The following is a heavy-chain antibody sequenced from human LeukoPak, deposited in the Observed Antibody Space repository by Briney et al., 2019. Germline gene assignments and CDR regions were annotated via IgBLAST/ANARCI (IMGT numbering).Heavy chain of an antibody. J-gene: IGHJ4*02. Sequence: GGSLRLSCAASGFTFSTYAMSWVRQAPGKGLECVSVIGGGGVSTAYADSVKGRFTISRDNSKNTVYLQMNSLRAEDTAVYYCAKQDIRSSGWYDWGQGTLVTVSS. V-gene: IGHV3-23*01. CDR2: IGGGGVST. CDR3: AKQDIRSSGWYD. D-gene: IGHD6-13*01. CDR1: GFTFSTYA.